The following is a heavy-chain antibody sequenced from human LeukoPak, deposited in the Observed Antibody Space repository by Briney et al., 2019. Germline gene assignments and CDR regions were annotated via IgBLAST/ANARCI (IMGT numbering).Heavy chain of an antibody. D-gene: IGHD4-23*01. Sequence: GRSLKLSCAASGFTFSSYGMHWVRQAPGKGLEWVAVIWYDRNTKYYADSVKGRFTISRDNSKNTLYLQMNSLRAEDTAVYYCARGGGKVQDYWGQGTLVTVSS. CDR1: GFTFSSYG. J-gene: IGHJ4*02. V-gene: IGHV3-33*01. CDR2: IWYDRNTK. CDR3: ARGGGKVQDY.